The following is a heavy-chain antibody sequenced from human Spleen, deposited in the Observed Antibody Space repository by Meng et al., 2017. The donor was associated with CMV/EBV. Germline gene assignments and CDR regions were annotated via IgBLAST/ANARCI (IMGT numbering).Heavy chain of an antibody. CDR3: ARVTPLVRSTESYFEF. CDR2: ISSGGNTK. Sequence: GESLKIPCAASGFTFSSYEMNWVRQAPGKGLEWVSYISSGGNTKYYADSVKGRFTISRNNAKNSLYLQMDSLRAEDTAVYYCARVTPLVRSTESYFEFWGQGTLVTVSS. V-gene: IGHV3-48*03. D-gene: IGHD2-2*01. J-gene: IGHJ4*02. CDR1: GFTFSSYE.